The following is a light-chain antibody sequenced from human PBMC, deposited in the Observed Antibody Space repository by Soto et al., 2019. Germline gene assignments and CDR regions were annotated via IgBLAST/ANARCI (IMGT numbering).Light chain of an antibody. CDR2: GAS. CDR3: QQYWRSPMVT. J-gene: IGKJ2*01. CDR1: LSVSSNS. Sequence: EIVLTQSPGTLPLSPGQRATLSCRASLSVSSNSLAWYQQKPGQAPRLLIYGASRGAAGIPDRFSGSGSGTASTLTISRLEPEDCSVYCCQQYWRSPMVTFGQGTKLEVK. V-gene: IGKV3-20*01.